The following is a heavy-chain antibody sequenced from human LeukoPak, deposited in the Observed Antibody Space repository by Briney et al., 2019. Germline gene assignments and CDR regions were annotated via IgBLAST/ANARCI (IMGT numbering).Heavy chain of an antibody. D-gene: IGHD3-10*01. CDR2: IHYTGST. CDR3: ARGGYYGSGNDFRFDP. V-gene: IGHV4-59*01. J-gene: IGHJ5*02. Sequence: SETLSLTCTVSGGSISSYYWSWIRQSPGKGLECIGYIHYTGSTNYNPSLKSRVTISVETTKNQFSQKLKSVTAADTAVYYCARGGYYGSGNDFRFDPWGQGTLVTVSS. CDR1: GGSISSYY.